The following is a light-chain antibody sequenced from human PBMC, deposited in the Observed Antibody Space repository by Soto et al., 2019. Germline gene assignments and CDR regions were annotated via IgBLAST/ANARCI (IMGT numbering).Light chain of an antibody. CDR1: QSVSSSY. CDR3: QQYGSSPFT. CDR2: GAS. Sequence: EIVLTQSPGTLSLSPGERATLSCRGSQSVSSSYLAWYQQKPGQAPRPLIYGASSRATGIPDRFSGSGSGTDFTLTISRLEPEDFAVYYCQQYGSSPFTFGQGTKLEIK. V-gene: IGKV3-20*01. J-gene: IGKJ2*01.